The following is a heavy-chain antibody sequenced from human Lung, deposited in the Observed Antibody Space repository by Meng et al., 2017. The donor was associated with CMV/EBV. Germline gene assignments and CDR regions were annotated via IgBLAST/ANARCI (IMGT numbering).Heavy chain of an antibody. CDR1: GFTFSSYG. J-gene: IGHJ6*02. CDR2: MSASGGST. Sequence: GESLKISCAASGFTFSSYGMSWVRQAPGKGLEWVSTMSASGGSTKYADSVKGRFTISRDNSKNMLYLQMNSLRAEDSAVYFCAKGKWGGYYYYYGMDVWGRGTTVTVSS. D-gene: IGHD1-26*01. V-gene: IGHV3-23*01. CDR3: AKGKWGGYYYYYGMDV.